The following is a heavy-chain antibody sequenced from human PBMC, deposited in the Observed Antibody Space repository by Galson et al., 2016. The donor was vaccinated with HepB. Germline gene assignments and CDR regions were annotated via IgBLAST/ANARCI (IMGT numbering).Heavy chain of an antibody. CDR2: IYYTGNT. CDR3: ATGIVVAGKMYYYYMDV. V-gene: IGHV4-39*01. J-gene: IGHJ6*03. CDR1: GASISGTNYY. D-gene: IGHD6-19*01. Sequence: SETLSLTCTVSGASISGTNYYRGWIRQTPGRGLEWIGSIYYTGNTNYKPSLESRVTISVDTAKNHLSLRLNSVTAADTAVYYCATGIVVAGKMYYYYMDVWGKGTSVTVSS.